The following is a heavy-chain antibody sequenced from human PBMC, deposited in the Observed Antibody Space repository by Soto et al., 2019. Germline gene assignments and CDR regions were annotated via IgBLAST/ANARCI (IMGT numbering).Heavy chain of an antibody. V-gene: IGHV3-33*01. Sequence: QVQLVESGGGVVQPGRSLRLSCAASGFTFSGYGMHWVRQAPGKGLEWVAVIWYDGSNKYYADSVKGRFTISRDNSKDTVDFQMNSLRGGDTGVYYCARGTGTFDYWGQGTLVTVSS. D-gene: IGHD6-13*01. CDR2: IWYDGSNK. CDR3: ARGTGTFDY. J-gene: IGHJ4*02. CDR1: GFTFSGYG.